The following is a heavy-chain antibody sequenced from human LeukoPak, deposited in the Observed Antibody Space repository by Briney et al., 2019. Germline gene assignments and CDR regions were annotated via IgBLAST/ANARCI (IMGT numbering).Heavy chain of an antibody. D-gene: IGHD3-22*01. CDR1: GFTFSSYG. CDR2: IWFDGSDK. V-gene: IGHV3-33*01. J-gene: IGHJ3*02. Sequence: GGSLRLSCAASGFTFSSYGFHWVRQIPGKGLEWVAGIWFDGSDKYYADSVKGRFTISRDNAKNSLYLQMNSLRAEDTAVYYCARDSYDSSGSSDAFDIWGQGTMVTVSS. CDR3: ARDSYDSSGSSDAFDI.